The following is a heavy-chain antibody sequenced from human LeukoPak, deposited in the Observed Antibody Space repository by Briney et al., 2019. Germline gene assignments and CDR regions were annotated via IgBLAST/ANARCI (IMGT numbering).Heavy chain of an antibody. CDR2: ISGSGGST. CDR3: AKGQSVVVVRGAFDI. V-gene: IGHV3-23*01. CDR1: GFTFSTYG. J-gene: IGHJ3*02. D-gene: IGHD3-22*01. Sequence: GGSLRLSCAASGFTFSTYGMNWVRQAPGKGLEWVSAISGSGGSTYYADSVKGRFTISRDNSKNTLYLQMNSLRAEDTAVYYCAKGQSVVVVRGAFDIWGQGTMVTVSS.